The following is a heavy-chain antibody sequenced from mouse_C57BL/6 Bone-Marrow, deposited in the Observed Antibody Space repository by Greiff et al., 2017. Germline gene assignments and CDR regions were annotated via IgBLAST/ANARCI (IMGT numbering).Heavy chain of an antibody. Sequence: EVMLVESEGGLVQPGSSMKLSCTASGFTFSDYYMAWVRQVPEKGLEWVANINYDGSSTYYLDSLKSRFIISRDNAKNILYLQMSSLKSEDTATYYCARDPLITTVVGYFDVWGTGTTVTVSS. CDR3: ARDPLITTVVGYFDV. V-gene: IGHV5-16*01. J-gene: IGHJ1*03. CDR1: GFTFSDYY. D-gene: IGHD1-1*01. CDR2: INYDGSST.